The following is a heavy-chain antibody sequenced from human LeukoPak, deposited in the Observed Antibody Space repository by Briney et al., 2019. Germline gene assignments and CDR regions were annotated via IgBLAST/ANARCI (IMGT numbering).Heavy chain of an antibody. CDR2: IYTSGST. CDR3: ARGPGYCSSTSCLTFDP. Sequence: PSETLSLTCTVSGGSISSGSYYWSWIRQPAGKGLEWIGRIYTSGSTNYNPSLKSRVTISVDTSKNQFSLKLSSVTAADTAVYYCARGPGYCSSTSCLTFDPWGQGTLVTVSS. D-gene: IGHD2-2*01. V-gene: IGHV4-61*02. J-gene: IGHJ5*02. CDR1: GGSISSGSYY.